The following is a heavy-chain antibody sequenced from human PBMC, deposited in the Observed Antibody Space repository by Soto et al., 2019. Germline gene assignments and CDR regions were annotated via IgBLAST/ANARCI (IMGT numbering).Heavy chain of an antibody. J-gene: IGHJ4*02. CDR3: ARPLPPYDLVLSLDY. D-gene: IGHD2-8*01. V-gene: IGHV3-30-3*01. CDR1: GFTFSSYA. CDR2: ISYDGSNK. Sequence: QVQLVESGGGVVQPGRSLRLSCAASGFTFSSYAMHWVRQAPGKGLEWVAVISYDGSNKYYADSVKGRFTISRDNSKNTLYLQMNSLRAEDTAVYYCARPLPPYDLVLSLDYWGQGTLVTVSS.